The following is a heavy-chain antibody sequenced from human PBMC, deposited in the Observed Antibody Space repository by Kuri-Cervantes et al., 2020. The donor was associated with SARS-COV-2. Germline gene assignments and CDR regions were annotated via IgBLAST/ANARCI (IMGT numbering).Heavy chain of an antibody. Sequence: GESLKISCAASGFTFSSYSMNWVRQAPGKGLEWVSSISSSSSYIYYADPVKCRFTISRDNAKNSLYLQMNSLRAADTAVYYCARVVVVTAMPFGYWGQGTLVTVSS. CDR1: GFTFSSYS. V-gene: IGHV3-21*01. D-gene: IGHD2-21*02. CDR3: ARVVVVTAMPFGY. J-gene: IGHJ4*02. CDR2: ISSSSSYI.